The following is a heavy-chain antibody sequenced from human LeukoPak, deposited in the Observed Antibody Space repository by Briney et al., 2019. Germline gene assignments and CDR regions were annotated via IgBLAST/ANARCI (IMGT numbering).Heavy chain of an antibody. J-gene: IGHJ4*02. CDR2: IYSGGST. CDR3: EGIRGDFPFDY. D-gene: IGHD2-21*02. Sequence: GGSLRLSCAASGFTVSSNYMSWVRQAPGKGLEWVSVIYSGGSTYYADSVKGRFTISGDNSKNTLYLQMNSLRAEDTAVYYCEGIRGDFPFDYWGQGTLVTVSS. V-gene: IGHV3-53*01. CDR1: GFTVSSNY.